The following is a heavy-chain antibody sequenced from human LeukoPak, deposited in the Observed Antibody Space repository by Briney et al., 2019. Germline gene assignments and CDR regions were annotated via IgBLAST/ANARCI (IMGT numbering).Heavy chain of an antibody. Sequence: GGSLRLSCAASGFTFSSYAMSWVRQAPGKGLEGVSAISGSGGSPYYADSVKGRFTISRDNSKNTLYLQMNSLRAEDTAVYYCATQVGATPYFDYWGQGTLVTVSS. D-gene: IGHD1-26*01. CDR3: ATQVGATPYFDY. CDR2: ISGSGGSP. V-gene: IGHV3-23*01. CDR1: GFTFSSYA. J-gene: IGHJ4*02.